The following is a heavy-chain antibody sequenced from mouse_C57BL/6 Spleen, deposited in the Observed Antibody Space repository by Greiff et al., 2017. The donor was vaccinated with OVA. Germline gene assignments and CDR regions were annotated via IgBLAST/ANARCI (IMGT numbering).Heavy chain of an antibody. CDR1: GYTLTSYG. Sequence: VKLMESGAELARPGASVKLSCKASGYTLTSYGISWVKQRTGQGLEWIGEIYPRSGNTYYNEKFKGKATLTADKSSSTAYMELRSLTSEDSAVYFCARSDSGTGPWFAYWGQGTLVTVSA. D-gene: IGHD4-1*01. V-gene: IGHV1-81*01. J-gene: IGHJ3*01. CDR2: IYPRSGNT. CDR3: ARSDSGTGPWFAY.